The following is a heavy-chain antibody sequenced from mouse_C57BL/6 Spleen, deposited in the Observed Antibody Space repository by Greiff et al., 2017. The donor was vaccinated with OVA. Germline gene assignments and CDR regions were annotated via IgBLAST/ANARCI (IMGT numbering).Heavy chain of an antibody. Sequence: QVQLQQSGAELMKPGASVKLSCKATGYTFTGYWIEWVKQRPGHGLEWIGEILPGSGSTHYNEKFKGKATFTADTSSNRAYRQLSMLTTEDSAIYYCSRAGVGLGRRVGYWGQGTTLTVSS. CDR3: SRAGVGLGRRVGY. D-gene: IGHD4-1*01. CDR1: GYTFTGYW. V-gene: IGHV1-9*01. J-gene: IGHJ2*01. CDR2: ILPGSGST.